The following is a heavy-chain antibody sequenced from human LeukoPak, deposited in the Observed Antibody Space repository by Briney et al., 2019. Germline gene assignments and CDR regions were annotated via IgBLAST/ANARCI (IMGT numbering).Heavy chain of an antibody. J-gene: IGHJ1*01. V-gene: IGHV4-59*01. CDR2: IYYSGST. CDR3: ARSITYYYDSSGFQH. Sequence: SETLSLTCTVSGGSISSYYWSWIRQPPGKGLEWIGYIYYSGSTNYNPSLKSRVTISVDTSKNQFSLKLSSVTAADTAVYYCARSITYYYDSSGFQHWGQGTLVTVSS. D-gene: IGHD3-22*01. CDR1: GGSISSYY.